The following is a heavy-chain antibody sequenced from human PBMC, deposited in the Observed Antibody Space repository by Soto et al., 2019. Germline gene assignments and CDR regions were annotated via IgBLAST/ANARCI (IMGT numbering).Heavy chain of an antibody. D-gene: IGHD2-8*01. CDR1: GYTFSAFW. V-gene: IGHV5-10-1*01. CDR2: IDPRDSYS. J-gene: IGHJ6*02. Sequence: PGESLKISCQASGYTFSAFWITWVRQMPGKGLEWMATIDPRDSYSNYSLSFQGHVTISADKSIGSAYLHWSTLEASDTAIYYCARPSTGFCTKTTCQHYFGMDVWGQGTTVTV. CDR3: ARPSTGFCTKTTCQHYFGMDV.